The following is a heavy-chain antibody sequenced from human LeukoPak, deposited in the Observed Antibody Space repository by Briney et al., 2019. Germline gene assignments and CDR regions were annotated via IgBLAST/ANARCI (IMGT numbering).Heavy chain of an antibody. CDR2: ISGGGDTI. CDR3: ARDPRADIAVVPPGYYYFYMDV. D-gene: IGHD2-2*01. J-gene: IGHJ6*03. Sequence: PGGSLRLSCAASGFTFSSYEMNWVRQAPGKGLEWVSYISGGGDTIYYADSVKGRFTISRDNAKNSLYLQVNSLRAEDTAVYYCARDPRADIAVVPPGYYYFYMDVWGRGTTVTVSS. V-gene: IGHV3-48*03. CDR1: GFTFSSYE.